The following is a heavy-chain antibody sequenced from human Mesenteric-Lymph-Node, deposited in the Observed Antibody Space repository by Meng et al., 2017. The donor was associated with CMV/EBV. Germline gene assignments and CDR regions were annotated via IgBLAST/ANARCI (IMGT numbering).Heavy chain of an antibody. CDR3: ARAPIVVVPASYAFDI. V-gene: IGHV3-23*01. CDR1: GFTFSSYA. CDR2: ISGSGGST. Sequence: GGSLRLSCAASGFTFSSYAMSWVRQAPGKGLEWVSAISGSGGSTYYADSVKGRFTISRDNSKNTLYLQMNSLRAEDTAVYYCARAPIVVVPASYAFDIWGQGTMVTVSS. D-gene: IGHD2-2*01. J-gene: IGHJ3*02.